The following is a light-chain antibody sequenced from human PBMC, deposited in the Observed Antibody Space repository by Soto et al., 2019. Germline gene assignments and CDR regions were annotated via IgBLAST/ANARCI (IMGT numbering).Light chain of an antibody. Sequence: QSALTQPRSVSGSPGQSVTISCTGTSSDVGRYNYVSWYQQHPGKAPKLISYDVTKRPSGVPDRFSGSKSGNTASLTISGLQAEDEADYYCCSYAGSYTHVFGTGTKVTVL. V-gene: IGLV2-11*01. CDR1: SSDVGRYNY. CDR2: DVT. CDR3: CSYAGSYTHV. J-gene: IGLJ1*01.